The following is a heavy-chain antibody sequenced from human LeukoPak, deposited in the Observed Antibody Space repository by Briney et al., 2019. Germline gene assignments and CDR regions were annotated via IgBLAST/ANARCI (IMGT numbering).Heavy chain of an antibody. J-gene: IGHJ5*02. CDR2: IYYSGTT. CDR3: ARHQYANNWFDP. D-gene: IGHD2-8*01. CDR1: GDSVSSSSYY. V-gene: IGHV4-39*01. Sequence: SETLSLTCTVSGDSVSSSSYYWGWIRQPPGKGLEWIGSIYYSGTTYYNPSLKRRVTISVDTSRNQFSLILTSVTAADTALYYCARHQYANNWFDPWGQGALVTASS.